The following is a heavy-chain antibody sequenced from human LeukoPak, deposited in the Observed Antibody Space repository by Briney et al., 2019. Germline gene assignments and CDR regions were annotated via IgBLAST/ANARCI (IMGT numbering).Heavy chain of an antibody. CDR1: GFTFSSHA. J-gene: IGHJ3*02. V-gene: IGHV3-23*01. CDR2: TSASGGST. CDR3: AKKRDAFDI. D-gene: IGHD5-24*01. Sequence: GGSLRLSCAASGFTFSSHAMTWVRQAPGKGLEWVSGTSASGGSTYYADSVKGRFTISRDNSKNTLYLHMNSLRAEDTAMYYCAKKRDAFDIWGQGTVVAVSS.